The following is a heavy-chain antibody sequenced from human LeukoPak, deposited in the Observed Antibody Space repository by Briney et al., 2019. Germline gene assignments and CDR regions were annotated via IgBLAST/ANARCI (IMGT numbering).Heavy chain of an antibody. CDR2: ISYDGSNK. J-gene: IGHJ4*02. CDR1: GFTFSSYA. Sequence: GRSLRLSCAASGFTFSSYAMHWVRQAPGKGLEWVAVISYDGSNKYYADSVKGRFTISRDNSKNTLYLQMNSLRAEDTAVYYCANDDGDLQPPGCFHYGGQGPLV. V-gene: IGHV3-30-3*02. CDR3: ANDDGDLQPPGCFHY. D-gene: IGHD4-17*01.